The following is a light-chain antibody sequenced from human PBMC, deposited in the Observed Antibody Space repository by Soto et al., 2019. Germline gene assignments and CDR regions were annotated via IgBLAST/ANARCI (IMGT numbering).Light chain of an antibody. CDR3: QQYRMSPNT. V-gene: IGKV3-20*01. CDR2: GAS. J-gene: IGKJ5*01. CDR1: QRVDDSH. Sequence: EIVLTQSPGTLSLSPGERATLSCRASQRVDDSHLAWYQLRPGQAPRLLIYGASTRASGIPDRFSGSWSGTDFSLTIRGLKPEDFAVYYCQQYRMSPNTFGLGTRLEIK.